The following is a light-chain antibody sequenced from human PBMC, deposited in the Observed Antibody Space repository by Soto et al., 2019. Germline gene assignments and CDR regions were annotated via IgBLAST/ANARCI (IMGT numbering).Light chain of an antibody. V-gene: IGKV1-27*01. Sequence: DIQMTQFPPSLSASVGDRVTITCRASQGISNSLAWYQQKPGKVPKLLIYAASTLHSGVPSRFSGSRSGTDFTLAISSLQPEDVATYYCQKYNTAPWTFGQGTKVDI. CDR1: QGISNS. J-gene: IGKJ1*01. CDR3: QKYNTAPWT. CDR2: AAS.